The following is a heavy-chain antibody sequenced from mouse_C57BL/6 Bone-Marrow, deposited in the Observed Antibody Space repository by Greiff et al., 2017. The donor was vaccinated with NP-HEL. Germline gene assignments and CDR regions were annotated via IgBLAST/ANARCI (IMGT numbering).Heavy chain of an antibody. CDR3: ARLLYWYCDV. D-gene: IGHD1-1*01. CDR2: INPNNGGT. Sequence: EVKVVESGPELVKPGASVKIPCKASGYTFPDYNMDWVKQSHGKSLEWIGDINPNNGGTIYNQKFKGKATLTVDKSSSTAYMELRSLTSEDTAVYYCARLLYWYCDVWGTGTTVTVSS. CDR1: GYTFPDYN. J-gene: IGHJ1*03. V-gene: IGHV1-18*01.